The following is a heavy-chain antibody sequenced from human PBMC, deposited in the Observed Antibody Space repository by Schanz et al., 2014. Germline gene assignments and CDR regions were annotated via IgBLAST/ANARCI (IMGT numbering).Heavy chain of an antibody. CDR2: IYTSGAT. D-gene: IGHD5-18*01. CDR3: ARGNDIQVWSLDY. V-gene: IGHV4-4*07. CDR1: SDSISHYY. Sequence: QVQLQESGPGLVKPSETLSLTCTVPSDSISHYYLSWIRQPPGKGLEWIGRIYTSGATNYNPSLKSRLTMSVDTSKNQFSLKLRSVTAADTAVYYCARGNDIQVWSLDYWGQGTLVTVSS. J-gene: IGHJ4*02.